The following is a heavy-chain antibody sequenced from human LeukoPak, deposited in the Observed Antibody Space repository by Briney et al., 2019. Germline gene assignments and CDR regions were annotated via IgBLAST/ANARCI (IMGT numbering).Heavy chain of an antibody. Sequence: GGSLRLSCAASGFTFSSYGIHWVRQAPGKGLEWVAFIRYDGSNKLYADSVKGRFTVSRDNAKNTLFLQMNSLRAEDAALYYCVRDRTTVTLFDYWGQGTLVAVSS. CDR3: VRDRTTVTLFDY. V-gene: IGHV3-30*02. CDR2: IRYDGSNK. J-gene: IGHJ4*02. D-gene: IGHD4-17*01. CDR1: GFTFSSYG.